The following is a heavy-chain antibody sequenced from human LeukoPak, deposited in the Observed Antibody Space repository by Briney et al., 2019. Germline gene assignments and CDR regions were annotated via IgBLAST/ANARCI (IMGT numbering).Heavy chain of an antibody. V-gene: IGHV1-2*02. CDR1: GYTLTGYY. CDR3: ARRYYDSSGYPRVDY. J-gene: IGHJ4*02. D-gene: IGHD3-22*01. Sequence: ASVKVSCKASGYTLTGYYMHWVRQAPGQGLEWMGWINPNSGGTNYAQKFQGRVTMTRDTSISTAYMELSRLRSDDTAVYYCARRYYDSSGYPRVDYWGQGTLVTVSS. CDR2: INPNSGGT.